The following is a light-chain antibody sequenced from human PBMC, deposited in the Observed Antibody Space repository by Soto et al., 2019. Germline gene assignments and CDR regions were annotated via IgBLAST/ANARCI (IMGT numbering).Light chain of an antibody. V-gene: IGKV3-15*01. J-gene: IGKJ1*01. CDR1: QSVSNH. CDR2: GAS. CDR3: QHYINWPRT. Sequence: EVLMTQSPATLSVSPGEGATLSCRASQSVSNHLAWYQQRPGQAPRLLIYGASTRATGIPARFSGSGSGTEFTLTISSLQSEDFVLYYCQHYINWPRTFGQGTKVEIK.